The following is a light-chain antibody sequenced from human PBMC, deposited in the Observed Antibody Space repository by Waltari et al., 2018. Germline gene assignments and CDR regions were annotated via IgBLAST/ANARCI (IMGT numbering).Light chain of an antibody. V-gene: IGKV1-33*01. CDR1: QDISNY. CDR2: DAS. Sequence: DIHMTQSPSSLSESDGVRVTITCQASQDISNYLKWYQHKPEKAPTLQIYDASDLETGVPSRLSGSGSGTDFTFTISSLQPEDIATYYCQQYDNLPLTFGGGTKVEIK. CDR3: QQYDNLPLT. J-gene: IGKJ4*01.